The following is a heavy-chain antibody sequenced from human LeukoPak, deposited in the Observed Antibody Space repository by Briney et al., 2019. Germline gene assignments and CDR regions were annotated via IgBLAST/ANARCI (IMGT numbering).Heavy chain of an antibody. J-gene: IGHJ4*02. CDR1: GFTFSNAW. D-gene: IGHD6-25*01. Sequence: GGSLRLSCAASGFTFSNAWMSWVRQAPGEGLEWVGRIKSKTDGGTTDCAAPVKGRFSISRDGPRNTLYLRMNSLKTEDTAVYYCATGGSDSFDIWGQGTLVTVSS. V-gene: IGHV3-15*01. CDR3: ATGGSDSFDI. CDR2: IKSKTDGGTT.